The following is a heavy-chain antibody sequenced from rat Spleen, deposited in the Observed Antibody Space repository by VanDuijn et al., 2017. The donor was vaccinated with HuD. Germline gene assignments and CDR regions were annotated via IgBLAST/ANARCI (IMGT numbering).Heavy chain of an antibody. CDR2: ITNTDGST. V-gene: IGHV5-31*01. CDR1: GFTFNKYW. Sequence: EVQLVESGGGLVQPGRSMKLSCAASGFTFNKYWMTWIRQAPGKGLEWVASITNTDGSTYYPDSVKGRFTISTDNAKSTLYLQMNSLRSEDTATYYCTRDPYYSSPYFDYWGQGVMVTVSS. CDR3: TRDPYYSSPYFDY. J-gene: IGHJ2*01. D-gene: IGHD1-2*01.